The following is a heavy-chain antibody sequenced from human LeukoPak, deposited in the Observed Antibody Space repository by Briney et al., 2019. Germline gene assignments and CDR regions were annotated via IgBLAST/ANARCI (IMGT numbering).Heavy chain of an antibody. Sequence: GGSLRLSCAASGFTFSNAWMSWVRQAPGKGLEWVSVIYSCGTTYYADSVKGRFTISRDNSKNTLYLQMNSLRAEDTAVYYCARCKTYGSGSYCYYGMDVWGQGTTVTVSS. CDR3: ARCKTYGSGSYCYYGMDV. CDR2: IYSCGTT. D-gene: IGHD3-10*01. V-gene: IGHV3-53*01. J-gene: IGHJ6*02. CDR1: GFTFSNAW.